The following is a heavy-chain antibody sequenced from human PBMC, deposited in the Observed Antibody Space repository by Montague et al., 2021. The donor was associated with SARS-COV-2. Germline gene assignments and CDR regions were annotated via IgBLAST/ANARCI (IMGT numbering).Heavy chain of an antibody. CDR1: GASMKSYY. CDR3: ARVGGMIGGITHFDY. J-gene: IGHJ4*02. V-gene: IGHV4-59*01. CDR2: TYYSGST. D-gene: IGHD3-16*01. Sequence: SETLSLTCSVSGASMKSYYWTWVRQSPGKGLQWIGYTYYSGSTSYDPSLQSRLTMTVTTSKNQYTLRLMSVTAADSAVYYCARVGGMIGGITHFDYWGQGLPVTVSS.